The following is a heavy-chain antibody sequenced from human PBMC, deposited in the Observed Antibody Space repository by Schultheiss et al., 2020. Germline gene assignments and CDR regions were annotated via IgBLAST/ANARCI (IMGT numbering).Heavy chain of an antibody. CDR3: AREPSDFWSGYHNYWFDT. CDR1: GGSINGYY. V-gene: IGHV4-59*01. D-gene: IGHD3-3*01. Sequence: SETLSLTCTVSGGSINGYYWSWIRQPPGKALEWIGYFYYSGSTNYNPSLKSRVTISLDRSKSQFSLRLSAVTAADTAIYYCAREPSDFWSGYHNYWFDTWGQRTLVTVSS. CDR2: FYYSGST. J-gene: IGHJ5*02.